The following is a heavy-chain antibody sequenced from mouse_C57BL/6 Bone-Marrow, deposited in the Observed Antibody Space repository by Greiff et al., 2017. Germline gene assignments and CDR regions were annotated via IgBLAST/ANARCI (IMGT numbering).Heavy chain of an antibody. D-gene: IGHD2-5*01. Sequence: EVQRVESGAELVRPGASVKLSCTASGFNIKDDYMHWVKQRPEQGLEWIGWIDPENGDTEYASKFQGKATITADTSSNTAYLQLSSLTSEDTAVYYCTQAYYSNYPYWGQGTSGTVSS. CDR3: TQAYYSNYPY. V-gene: IGHV14-4*01. J-gene: IGHJ4*01. CDR2: IDPENGDT. CDR1: GFNIKDDY.